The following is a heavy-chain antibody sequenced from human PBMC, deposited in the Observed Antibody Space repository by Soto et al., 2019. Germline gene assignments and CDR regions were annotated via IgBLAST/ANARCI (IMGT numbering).Heavy chain of an antibody. D-gene: IGHD3-10*01. J-gene: IGHJ4*02. CDR1: GFTLITYA. CDR2: IWTNGVTT. CDR3: ATYQRGVHYYFDN. V-gene: IGHV3-23*01. Sequence: GFLRLSCSASGFTLITYAMSWVRQAPGKGLEWVSTIWTNGVTTYYGDSVQGRFTISRDNSENTVLLQMNSLRAEDTALYYCATYQRGVHYYFDNWGQGTQVTVSS.